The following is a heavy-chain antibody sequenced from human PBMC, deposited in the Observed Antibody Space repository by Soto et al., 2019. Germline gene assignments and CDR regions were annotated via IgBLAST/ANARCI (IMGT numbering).Heavy chain of an antibody. CDR2: IYPGDSDT. J-gene: IGHJ4*02. CDR3: ARHIEYCSGGSCSPFFDY. V-gene: IGHV5-51*01. CDR1: GYSFTSYW. D-gene: IGHD2-15*01. Sequence: PGESLKISCKGSGYSFTSYWIGWVRQMPGKGLEWMGIIYPGDSDTRYSPSFQGQVTISADKSISTAYLQWSSLKASDTAMYYCARHIEYCSGGSCSPFFDYWGQGTLVTVSS.